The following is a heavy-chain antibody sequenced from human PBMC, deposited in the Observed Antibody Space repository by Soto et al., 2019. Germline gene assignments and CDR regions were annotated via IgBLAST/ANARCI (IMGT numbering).Heavy chain of an antibody. D-gene: IGHD6-6*01. CDR2: ISYDGSNK. V-gene: IGHV3-30*03. J-gene: IGHJ6*03. CDR1: GFTFSSYG. Sequence: GGSLRLSCAASGFTFSSYGMHWVRQAPGKGLEWVAVISYDGSNKYYADSVKGRFTISRDNSKNTLYLQMNSLRSDDTAVYYCARSPRIAARPLHYYYYMDVWGKGTTVTVSS. CDR3: ARSPRIAARPLHYYYYMDV.